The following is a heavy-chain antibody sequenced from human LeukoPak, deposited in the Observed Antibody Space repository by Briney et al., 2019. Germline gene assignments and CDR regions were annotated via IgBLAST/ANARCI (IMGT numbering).Heavy chain of an antibody. V-gene: IGHV4-61*01. CDR2: IYFVGSA. Sequence: SETLSLTCTVSGGSISSGRHYWNWIRQPPGKGLEWIGYIYFVGSANYNPSLKSRVTISLDKSRKQVSLNLNSVTAADTAVYYCARTSASYYYYMDVWGKGTAVTISS. D-gene: IGHD3-3*01. J-gene: IGHJ6*03. CDR3: ARTSASYYYYMDV. CDR1: GGSISSGRHY.